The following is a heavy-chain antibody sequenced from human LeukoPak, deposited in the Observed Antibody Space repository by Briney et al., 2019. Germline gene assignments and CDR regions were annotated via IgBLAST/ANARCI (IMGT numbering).Heavy chain of an antibody. CDR1: GYTLTELS. CDR2: FDPEDGET. V-gene: IGHV1-24*01. CDR3: ATLLGASFDY. J-gene: IGHJ4*02. D-gene: IGHD1-26*01. Sequence: GASVKVSCKVSGYTLTELSMHRVRQAPGKGLEWMGGFDPEDGETIYAQKFQGRVTMTEDTSTDTAYMELSSLRSEGTAVYYCATLLGASFDYWGQGTLVTVSS.